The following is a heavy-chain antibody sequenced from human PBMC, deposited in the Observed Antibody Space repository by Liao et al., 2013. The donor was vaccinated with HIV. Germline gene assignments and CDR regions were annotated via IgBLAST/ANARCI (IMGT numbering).Heavy chain of an antibody. CDR3: ARGRGVLRYGYLLPGSYYFDY. J-gene: IGHJ4*02. V-gene: IGHV4-61*02. Sequence: QVQLQESGPGLVKPSQTLSLTCTVSGGSISSGSYYWSWIRQPAGKGLEWIGRIYTGMSTTGTTNYNPSLKSRVTISVDTSKNQFSLKLSSVTAADTAVYYCARGRGVLRYGYLLPGSYYFDYWGQGTLVTVSS. D-gene: IGHD5-18*01. CDR1: GGSISSGSYY. CDR2: IYTGMSTTGTT.